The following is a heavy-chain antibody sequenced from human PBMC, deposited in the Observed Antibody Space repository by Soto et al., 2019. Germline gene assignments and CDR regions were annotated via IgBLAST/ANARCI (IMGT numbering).Heavy chain of an antibody. D-gene: IGHD1-26*01. CDR3: ARVGWEPPPPVFDY. CDR2: ISAYNGNT. J-gene: IGHJ4*02. Sequence: GASVKVSCKASGYTFTSYGISWVRQAPGQGLEWMGWISAYNGNTNYAQKLQGRVTMTTDTSTSTAYMEMRSLRSDNTVVYYCARVGWEPPPPVFDYWGQGTLVTVSS. CDR1: GYTFTSYG. V-gene: IGHV1-18*01.